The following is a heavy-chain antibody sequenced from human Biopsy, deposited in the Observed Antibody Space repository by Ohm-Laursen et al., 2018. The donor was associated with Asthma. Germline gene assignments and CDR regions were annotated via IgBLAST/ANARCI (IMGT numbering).Heavy chain of an antibody. V-gene: IGHV4-59*08. CDR1: GDSISSYY. CDR3: ARLSLNDSLDP. D-gene: IGHD1-1*01. Sequence: SDTLSLTCTVSGDSISSYYWSWIRQPPGKGLEWIGYIYFSGSTNYNPSLKSRVTISVDTSKNQLSLKLSSVTAADTAVFYCARLSLNDSLDPWGRGTLVTVSS. J-gene: IGHJ5*02. CDR2: IYFSGST.